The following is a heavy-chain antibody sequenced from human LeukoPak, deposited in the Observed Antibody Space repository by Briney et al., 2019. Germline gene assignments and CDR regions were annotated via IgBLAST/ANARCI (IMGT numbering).Heavy chain of an antibody. CDR3: ARARETVAIDY. Sequence: SETLSLTCTVSGGSISSGGYYWSWIRQHPGKGLEYIGYIYYTGSAYYNPSLKSRVTISADTSKNQFSLKMRSVTAADTAVYYCARARETVAIDYWGQGTRVTVSS. V-gene: IGHV4-31*03. CDR1: GGSISSGGYY. J-gene: IGHJ4*02. D-gene: IGHD5-12*01. CDR2: IYYTGSA.